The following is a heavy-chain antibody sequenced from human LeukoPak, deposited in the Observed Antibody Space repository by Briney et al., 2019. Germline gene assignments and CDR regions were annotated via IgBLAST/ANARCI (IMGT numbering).Heavy chain of an antibody. V-gene: IGHV3-64D*06. Sequence: GGSLRLSCSASGFTFSGYTMHWVRQAPGKGLEFVSAIREDVRITHYADSVQGRFTISRDNSKDTPYLQMSSLRAEDTAVYYCVRLEFRYNVNDGPDYWGQGTLVTVSS. CDR2: IREDVRIT. CDR1: GFTFSGYT. CDR3: VRLEFRYNVNDGPDY. J-gene: IGHJ4*02. D-gene: IGHD5/OR15-5a*01.